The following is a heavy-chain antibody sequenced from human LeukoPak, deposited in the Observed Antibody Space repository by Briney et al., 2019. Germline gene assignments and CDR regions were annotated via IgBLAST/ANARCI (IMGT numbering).Heavy chain of an antibody. D-gene: IGHD3-9*01. CDR1: GDTFSSYV. CDR2: INPVFGTA. V-gene: IGHV1-69*13. J-gene: IGHJ6*02. Sequence: GASVKVSCKASGDTFSSYVISWVRQAPGQGLEWMGGINPVFGTAHYAQKFQDRVTITADESTSTAYMELSSLRPEDTAVYYCAKTFLTAYDTYFYYYGLDVWGQGTPVTVSS. CDR3: AKTFLTAYDTYFYYYGLDV.